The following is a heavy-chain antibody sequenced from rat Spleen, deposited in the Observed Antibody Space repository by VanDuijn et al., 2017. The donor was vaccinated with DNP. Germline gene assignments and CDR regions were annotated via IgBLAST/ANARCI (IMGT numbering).Heavy chain of an antibody. V-gene: IGHV5-20*01. CDR2: ISYEGSST. D-gene: IGHD1-11*01. Sequence: EVQLVESGGGLVQPGRSLKLSCAASGFTFSDYYMAWVRQAPKKGLELVAAISYEGSSTYYGDSVKGRFTISRDNAKTTLYLQMDSLRSEDTATYYCTTDFERGYWGQGVMVTVSS. J-gene: IGHJ2*01. CDR1: GFTFSDYY. CDR3: TTDFERGY.